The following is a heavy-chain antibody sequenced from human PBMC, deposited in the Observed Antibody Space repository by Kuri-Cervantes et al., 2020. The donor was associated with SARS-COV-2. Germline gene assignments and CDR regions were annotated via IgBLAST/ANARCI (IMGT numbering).Heavy chain of an antibody. CDR1: GFTFSSYA. CDR3: ARTTTVDDY. D-gene: IGHD4-17*01. CDR2: ISYDGSSK. J-gene: IGHJ4*02. Sequence: GESLKISCAASGFTFSSYAMHWVRQAPGKGLEWVAVISYDGSSKYYADSVKGRFTISRDNSKNTLYLQMNSLRAEDTAVYYCARTTTVDDYWGQGTLVTVSS. V-gene: IGHV3-30-3*01.